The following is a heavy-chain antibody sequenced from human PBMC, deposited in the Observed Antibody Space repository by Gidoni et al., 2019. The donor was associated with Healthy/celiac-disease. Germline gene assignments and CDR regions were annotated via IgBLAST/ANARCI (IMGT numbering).Heavy chain of an antibody. V-gene: IGHV2-5*02. J-gene: IGHJ4*02. CDR3: AHSGLPGAYRTFDY. CDR2: IFWDDDK. Sequence: QITLKESGPTLVKPTQTLTLTCTFSGFSLSTSGVGVGWIRQPPGKALEWLALIFWDDDKRYSPSLKSRLTITKDTSKNQVVLTMTNMDPVDTATYYCAHSGLPGAYRTFDYWGQGTLVTVSS. CDR1: GFSLSTSGVG. D-gene: IGHD1-26*01.